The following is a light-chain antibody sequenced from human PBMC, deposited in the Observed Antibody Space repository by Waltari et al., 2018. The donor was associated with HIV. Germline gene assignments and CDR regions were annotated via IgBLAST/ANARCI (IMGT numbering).Light chain of an antibody. CDR2: QDN. V-gene: IGLV3-25*03. CDR1: ALSKQF. Sequence: SYELPQPPSVSVSPGQTAMMSCSGDALSKQFVNWYQQRTGLAPVAIIFQDNKKAPGTPQRFSGSSSGTIATLTINGVQAEDESDFYCQSADVNGTVVFGGGTKLIVL. CDR3: QSADVNGTVV. J-gene: IGLJ3*02.